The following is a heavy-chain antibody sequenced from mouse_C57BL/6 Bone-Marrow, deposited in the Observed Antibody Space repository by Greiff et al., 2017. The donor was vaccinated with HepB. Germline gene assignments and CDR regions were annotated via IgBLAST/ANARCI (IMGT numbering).Heavy chain of an antibody. CDR2: IYPRSGNT. CDR3: ARGGVRRRAMDY. Sequence: QVQLQQSGAELARPGASVKLSCKASGYTFTSYGISWVKQRTGQGLEWIGEIYPRSGNTYYNEKFKGKATLTADKSSSTAYMELRSLTAEDAAVYFCARGGVRRRAMDYWGQGTSVTVSS. J-gene: IGHJ4*01. V-gene: IGHV1-81*01. CDR1: GYTFTSYG. D-gene: IGHD2-14*01.